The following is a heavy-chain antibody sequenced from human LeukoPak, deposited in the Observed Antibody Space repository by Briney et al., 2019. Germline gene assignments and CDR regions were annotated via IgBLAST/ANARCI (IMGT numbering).Heavy chain of an antibody. D-gene: IGHD6-19*01. V-gene: IGHV3-74*01. J-gene: IGHJ4*02. Sequence: PGGSLRLSCAASGFSFSVYWMHWVRQAPGKGPVWVSRIKTDGSITDYADSVKGRFTISRDNAKNTLYLQMNSLRAEDTAVYYCAAYSSGRDYWGQGTLVTVSS. CDR3: AAYSSGRDY. CDR2: IKTDGSIT. CDR1: GFSFSVYW.